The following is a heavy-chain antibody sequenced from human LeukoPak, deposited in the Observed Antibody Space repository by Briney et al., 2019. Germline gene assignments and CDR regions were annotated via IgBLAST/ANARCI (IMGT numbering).Heavy chain of an antibody. J-gene: IGHJ3*01. Sequence: GGSLRLSCAGSGFSFNNYAMYWVRQAPGKGLEWVSALSSSGLSPYYADSVKGRFSISRDISKNTLYLQMNSLRAEDTAVYYCAKGYYYDSSGYGSWGQGTMVTVSS. CDR1: GFSFNNYA. CDR3: AKGYYYDSSGYGS. D-gene: IGHD3-22*01. V-gene: IGHV3-23*01. CDR2: LSSSGLSP.